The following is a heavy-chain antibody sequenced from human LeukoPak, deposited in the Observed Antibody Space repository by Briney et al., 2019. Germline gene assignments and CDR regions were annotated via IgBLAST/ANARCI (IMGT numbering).Heavy chain of an antibody. Sequence: GGSLRLSCAASGFTFSSYDMHWVRQATGKGLEWVSAIGTAGDTYYPASVKGRFTISRENAKNSLYLQMNSLRAGDTAVYYCARVSTSGELDYWGQETLVTVSS. CDR3: ARVSTSGELDY. J-gene: IGHJ4*02. D-gene: IGHD2-15*01. CDR2: IGTAGDT. CDR1: GFTFSSYD. V-gene: IGHV3-13*04.